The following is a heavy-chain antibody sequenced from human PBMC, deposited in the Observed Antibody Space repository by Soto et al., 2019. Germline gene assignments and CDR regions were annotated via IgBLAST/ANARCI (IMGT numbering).Heavy chain of an antibody. CDR2: IIPIFGTA. CDR3: ARAWPHCSGGSCYQYYFDY. V-gene: IGHV1-69*13. J-gene: IGHJ4*02. D-gene: IGHD2-15*01. Sequence: SVKVSCKASGGTFSSYAISWVRQAPGQGLEWMGGIIPIFGTANYAQKFQGRVTITADESTSTAYMELSSLRSEDTAVYYCARAWPHCSGGSCYQYYFDYWGQGTRGTVSS. CDR1: GGTFSSYA.